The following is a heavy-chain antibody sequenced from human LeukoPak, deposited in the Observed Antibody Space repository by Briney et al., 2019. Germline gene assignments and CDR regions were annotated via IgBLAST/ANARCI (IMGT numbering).Heavy chain of an antibody. Sequence: ASVKVSCRAAGDTCTSCYISWWLRATGQEVEWMGWISAYSGNTNYAQKLQGRVTMTTDTSTSTAYMELRSLRSDDPAVYYCARTIFTYYYDSSGYYDYWGQGTLVTVSS. CDR2: ISAYSGNT. CDR3: ARTIFTYYYDSSGYYDY. CDR1: GDTCTSCY. J-gene: IGHJ4*02. D-gene: IGHD3-22*01. V-gene: IGHV1-18*01.